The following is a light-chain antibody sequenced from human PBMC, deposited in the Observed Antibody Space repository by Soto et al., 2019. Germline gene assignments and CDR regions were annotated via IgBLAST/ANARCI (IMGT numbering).Light chain of an antibody. CDR3: QQYGSSGT. Sequence: EIVFTQSPATLSLSPGDRATLSCRASHSVGSLLAWYQQKPGQAPRLLMYFASNRATGIPPRFSGSGSGTDFTLTIDSLEPEDFAVYYCQQYGSSGTFGQGTKVDIK. J-gene: IGKJ1*01. V-gene: IGKV3-11*01. CDR2: FAS. CDR1: HSVGSL.